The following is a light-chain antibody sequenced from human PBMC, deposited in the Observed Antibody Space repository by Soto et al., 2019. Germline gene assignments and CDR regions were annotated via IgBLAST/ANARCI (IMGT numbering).Light chain of an antibody. J-gene: IGLJ2*01. V-gene: IGLV1-40*01. CDR2: GNS. Sequence: QSVLTQPPSVSGAPGQRVTISCTGSSSNIGAGYDVHWYQQLPGTAPKLLIYGNSNRPSGVPDRFAGSKSGTSASLTITGLQAEDESDYYCQSYDSCLSVVFGGGTKLTV. CDR3: QSYDSCLSVV. CDR1: SSNIGAGYD.